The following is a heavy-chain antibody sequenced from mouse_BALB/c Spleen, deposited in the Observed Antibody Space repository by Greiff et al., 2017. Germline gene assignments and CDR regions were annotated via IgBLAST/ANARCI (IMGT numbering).Heavy chain of an antibody. CDR2: IRNKANGYTT. Sequence: EVQGVESGGGLVQPGGSLRLSCATSGFTFTDYYMSWVRQPPGKALEWLGFIRNKANGYTTEYSASVKGRFTISRDNSQSILYLQMNTLRAEDSATYYCARVYGNYGAMDYWGQGTSVTVSS. V-gene: IGHV7-3*02. CDR1: GFTFTDYY. D-gene: IGHD2-1*01. J-gene: IGHJ4*01. CDR3: ARVYGNYGAMDY.